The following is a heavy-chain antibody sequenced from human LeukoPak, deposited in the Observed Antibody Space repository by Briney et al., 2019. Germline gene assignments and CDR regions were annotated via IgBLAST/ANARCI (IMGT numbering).Heavy chain of an antibody. V-gene: IGHV3-48*03. D-gene: IGHD4-17*01. CDR1: GFTFRTYE. CDR3: AREWGYGDYFDY. J-gene: IGHJ4*02. Sequence: SGGSLILSCAASGFTFRTYEMNWVRQAPGKGLEWVSYISVTGATIYYADSVKGRFTISRDNAKNSLYLQMNSLRAEDTAVYYCAREWGYGDYFDYWGQGTLVTVSS. CDR2: ISVTGATI.